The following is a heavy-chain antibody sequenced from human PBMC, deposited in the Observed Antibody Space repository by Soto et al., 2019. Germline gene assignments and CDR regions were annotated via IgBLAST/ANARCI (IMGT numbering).Heavy chain of an antibody. J-gene: IGHJ4*02. CDR1: GGSFSGYY. D-gene: IGHD6-13*01. CDR3: TRHEGGAADDLSLDY. V-gene: IGHV4-34*01. Sequence: KPSETLSLTCAVYGGSFSGYYWSWIRQPPGTGLEWIGEINHSGSTNYNPSLKSRVTISVDTSKNQFSLKLTSVTAADTAVYYCTRHEGGAADDLSLDYWGQGTLVTVSS. CDR2: INHSGST.